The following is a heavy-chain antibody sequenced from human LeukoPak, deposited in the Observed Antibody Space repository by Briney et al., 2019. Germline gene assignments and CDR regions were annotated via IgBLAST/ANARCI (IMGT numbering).Heavy chain of an antibody. D-gene: IGHD6-13*01. CDR1: GFTVSSNY. Sequence: GGSLRLSCAASGFTVSSNYMSWVRQAPGKGLEWVSVIYTGGNTYYADSVKGRFTISRDHCKNTLYLQMNSLRVEDTAVYYCARDPYSSSCYLDWGQGTLVTVSS. CDR3: ARDPYSSSCYLD. V-gene: IGHV3-53*01. J-gene: IGHJ4*02. CDR2: IYTGGNT.